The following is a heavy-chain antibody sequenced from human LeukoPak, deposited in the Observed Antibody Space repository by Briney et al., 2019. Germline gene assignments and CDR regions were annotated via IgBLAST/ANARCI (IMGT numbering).Heavy chain of an antibody. V-gene: IGHV1-18*01. CDR1: GDTFTSYG. Sequence: ASVKVSCKASGDTFTSYGISWVRQAPGQGLEWMGWISAYNGNTNYAQKLQGRVTMNTDTSTSTAYMELRSLRSDDTAVYYCARSLGYCSSTSCSFDYWGQGTLVSVSS. D-gene: IGHD2-2*01. CDR2: ISAYNGNT. J-gene: IGHJ4*02. CDR3: ARSLGYCSSTSCSFDY.